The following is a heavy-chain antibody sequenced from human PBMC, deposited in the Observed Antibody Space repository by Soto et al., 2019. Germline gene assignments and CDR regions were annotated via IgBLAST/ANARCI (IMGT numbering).Heavy chain of an antibody. Sequence: ASVKVSCKASGYTFTSHYIHWVRQAPGQGPEWMAMINPSGGTTSYAQKFQGRVTMTRDTSTSTVYMELSSLRSEDTAVYYCARDRTKYYYYYDMDVWGQGTTVTVSS. V-gene: IGHV1-46*01. CDR3: ARDRTKYYYYYDMDV. J-gene: IGHJ6*02. D-gene: IGHD1-1*01. CDR2: INPSGGTT. CDR1: GYTFTSHY.